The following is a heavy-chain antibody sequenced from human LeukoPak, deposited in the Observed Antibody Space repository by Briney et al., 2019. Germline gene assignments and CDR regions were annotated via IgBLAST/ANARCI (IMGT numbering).Heavy chain of an antibody. D-gene: IGHD1-14*01. J-gene: IGHJ6*03. CDR1: GGTFSSCA. Sequence: ASVKVSCKASGGTFSSCAISWVRQAPGQGLEWMGGIIPIFGTANYAQKFQGRVTITTDESTSTAYMELSSLRSEDTAVYYCARDRHHLTQSYYYYYMDVWGKGTTVTVSS. V-gene: IGHV1-69*05. CDR3: ARDRHHLTQSYYYYYMDV. CDR2: IIPIFGTA.